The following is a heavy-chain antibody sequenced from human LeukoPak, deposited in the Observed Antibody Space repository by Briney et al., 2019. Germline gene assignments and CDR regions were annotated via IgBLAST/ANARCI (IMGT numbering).Heavy chain of an antibody. CDR1: GVSISRYY. CDR3: ARDGRDCSGGSCFD. Sequence: SETLSLTCTVPGVSISRYYWSWIRQPAGKGLERIGRIYSSGTTNYNPSLKSRVTMSVDTSKNQLSLRLSSVTAADTAVYYCARDGRDCSGGSCFDWGQGTLVTVSS. V-gene: IGHV4-4*07. CDR2: IYSSGTT. D-gene: IGHD2-15*01. J-gene: IGHJ4*02.